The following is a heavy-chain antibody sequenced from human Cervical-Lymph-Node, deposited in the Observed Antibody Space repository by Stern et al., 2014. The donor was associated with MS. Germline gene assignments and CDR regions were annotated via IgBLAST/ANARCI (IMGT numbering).Heavy chain of an antibody. CDR2: INTDGSIT. D-gene: IGHD6-19*01. Sequence: EAQLVESGGGLVQPGGSLRLSCAASGFTFSSNWMHWVRQAPGKGLMWVSRINTDGSITTYADSVKGRFTISSDRHKNKPYLQMDSLRADDTAVYYCVRGRREVAGIDYWGQGTLVTVSS. CDR1: GFTFSSNW. J-gene: IGHJ4*02. V-gene: IGHV3-74*02. CDR3: VRGRREVAGIDY.